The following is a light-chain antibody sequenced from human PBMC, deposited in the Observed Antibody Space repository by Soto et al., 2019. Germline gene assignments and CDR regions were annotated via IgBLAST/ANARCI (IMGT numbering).Light chain of an antibody. CDR1: TGAVTSGHY. Sequence: QAVVTQEPSLTVSPGGTVTLTCGSSTGAVTSGHYPYWFQQKPGQAPRTLIYDTSNKPSWTPARFSGSLLGGKAALTLSGAQPEDEAEYYCLLSYSGAWGVFGGGTKLTVL. CDR2: DTS. J-gene: IGLJ2*01. CDR3: LLSYSGAWGV. V-gene: IGLV7-46*01.